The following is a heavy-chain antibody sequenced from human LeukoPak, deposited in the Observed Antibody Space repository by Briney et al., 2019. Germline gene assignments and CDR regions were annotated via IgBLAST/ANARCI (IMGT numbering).Heavy chain of an antibody. D-gene: IGHD2-21*02. V-gene: IGHV4-31*03. Sequence: PSETLSLTCTVSGGSISSGGYYWSWIRQHPGKGLEWTGYIYYSGSTYYNPSLKSRVTISVDTSKNQFSLKLSSATAADTAVYYCARDVNCGGDCFSGNAFDIWGQGTMVTVSS. CDR2: IYYSGST. J-gene: IGHJ3*02. CDR1: GGSISSGGYY. CDR3: ARDVNCGGDCFSGNAFDI.